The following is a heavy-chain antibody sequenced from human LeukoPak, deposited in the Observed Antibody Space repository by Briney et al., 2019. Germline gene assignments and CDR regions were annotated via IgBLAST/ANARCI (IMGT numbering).Heavy chain of an antibody. CDR1: GYTFTSYG. J-gene: IGHJ4*02. CDR2: ISAYNGNT. V-gene: IGHV1-18*01. D-gene: IGHD5-18*01. CDR3: ARDGIPTRWIQTWKTAFDY. Sequence: ASVKVSCKASGYTFTSYGISWVRQAPGQGLEWMGWISAYNGNTNYAQKLQGRVTMTTDTSTSTAYMELRSLRSDDTAVYYCARDGIPTRWIQTWKTAFDYWGQGTLVTVSS.